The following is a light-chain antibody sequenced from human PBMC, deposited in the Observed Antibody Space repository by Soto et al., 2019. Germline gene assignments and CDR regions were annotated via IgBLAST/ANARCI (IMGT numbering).Light chain of an antibody. J-gene: IGLJ7*01. CDR1: SGHNSYA. CDR2: VNSDGSH. Sequence: QPVLTQSPSASASLGDSVKLTCTLSSGHNSYAIAWHQQQPEKGPRYLMKVNSDGSHSKGDGIPDRFSGSSSGAERYLTIPSLQSEDEADYYCQTWSTDIRVFGGGTQLTVL. CDR3: QTWSTDIRV. V-gene: IGLV4-69*01.